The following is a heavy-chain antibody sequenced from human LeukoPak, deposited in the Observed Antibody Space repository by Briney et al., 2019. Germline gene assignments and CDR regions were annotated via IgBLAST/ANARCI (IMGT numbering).Heavy chain of an antibody. Sequence: PSETLSLTCIVSGGSISSYYWNWIRQPPGKGLEWIGYIYKSGGTNYNPSLKSRVTISVDTSKNQFSLKLGSVTAADTAIYYCARDTGSGTLMEQWGQGTLVTVSS. CDR2: IYKSGGT. V-gene: IGHV4-59*01. CDR1: GGSISSYY. CDR3: ARDTGSGTLMEQ. J-gene: IGHJ4*02. D-gene: IGHD3-10*01.